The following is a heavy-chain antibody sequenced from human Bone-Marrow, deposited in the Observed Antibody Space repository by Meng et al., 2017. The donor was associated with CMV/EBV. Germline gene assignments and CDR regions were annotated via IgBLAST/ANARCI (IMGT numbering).Heavy chain of an antibody. J-gene: IGHJ5*02. Sequence: SQTLSLTCAVYGGSFSGYYLSWIRQPPGKGLEWIGEINHSGSTNYNPSLKSRVTISVDTSKNQFSLKLSSVTAADTAVYYCARSPKQLAPYNWFDPWGQGTLVTISS. CDR2: INHSGST. V-gene: IGHV4-34*01. CDR1: GGSFSGYY. CDR3: ARSPKQLAPYNWFDP. D-gene: IGHD6-6*01.